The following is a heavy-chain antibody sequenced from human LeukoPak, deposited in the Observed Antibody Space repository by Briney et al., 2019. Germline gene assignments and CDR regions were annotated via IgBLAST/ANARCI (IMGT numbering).Heavy chain of an antibody. V-gene: IGHV3-11*01. Sequence: PGVSLRLSCAVSVFTFSDYYESWIRQAPGKALEWLSYISSSGSTIYYADSVKGRFTISRDNAKNSLYLQMNSLRAEDTAVYYCARGVDEGPDAFDIWGQGTMVTVSS. CDR2: ISSSGSTI. CDR1: VFTFSDYY. D-gene: IGHD2-15*01. J-gene: IGHJ3*02. CDR3: ARGVDEGPDAFDI.